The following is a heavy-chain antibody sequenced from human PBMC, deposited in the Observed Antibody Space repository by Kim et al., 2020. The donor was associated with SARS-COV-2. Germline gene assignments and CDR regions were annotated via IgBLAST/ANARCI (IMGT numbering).Heavy chain of an antibody. J-gene: IGHJ3*02. V-gene: IGHV4-59*01. Sequence: NYNPSLKSRVTISVQTSKNQFSLKMSSMTAADTAVYCCARAVAASNAFDIWGQGTMVTVSS. D-gene: IGHD6-19*01. CDR3: ARAVAASNAFDI.